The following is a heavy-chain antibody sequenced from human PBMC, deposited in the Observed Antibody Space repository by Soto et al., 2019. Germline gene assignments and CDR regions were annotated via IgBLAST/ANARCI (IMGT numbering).Heavy chain of an antibody. CDR2: MSYDGSNK. J-gene: IGHJ6*01. CDR1: GFTFSSYG. V-gene: IGHV3-30*18. D-gene: IGHD6-19*01. Sequence: QVQLVESGGGVVQPGRSLRLSCAASGFTFSSYGMHWVRQAPGKGLEWVAVMSYDGSNKYYVDSVKGRFTISRDNSNNTLYLHMNSLRPEDTAVYYCAKVFGLPSPWLVSEGMDVWGQGSTVTVSS. CDR3: AKVFGLPSPWLVSEGMDV.